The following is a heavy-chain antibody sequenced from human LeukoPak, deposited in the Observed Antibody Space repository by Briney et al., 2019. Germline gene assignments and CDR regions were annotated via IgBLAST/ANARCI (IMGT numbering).Heavy chain of an antibody. Sequence: GGSLRLSCAASGFTFSSYSMTWVRQAPGRGLEWVSASTGSGGTTYYADSVMGRFTISRDNSKNTLYLQMNSLRAEDTAVYYCAKLQSDGLRTYYDMDVWGQGTTVTVSS. CDR3: AKLQSDGLRTYYDMDV. J-gene: IGHJ6*02. CDR2: STGSGGTT. V-gene: IGHV3-23*01. CDR1: GFTFSSYS. D-gene: IGHD4-17*01.